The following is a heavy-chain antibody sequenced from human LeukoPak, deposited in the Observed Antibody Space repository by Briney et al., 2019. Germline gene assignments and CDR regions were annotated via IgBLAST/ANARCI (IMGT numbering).Heavy chain of an antibody. CDR1: GYTFTGYY. CDR3: ASVDDSSPILEWLAFDY. D-gene: IGHD3-3*01. V-gene: IGHV1-2*02. CDR2: INPNSGGT. J-gene: IGHJ4*02. Sequence: ASVKVSCKASGYTFTGYYMHWVRQAPGQGLEWMGWINPNSGGTNYAQKFQGRVTITADKSTSTAYMELSSLRSEDTAVYYCASVDDSSPILEWLAFDYWGQGTLVTVSS.